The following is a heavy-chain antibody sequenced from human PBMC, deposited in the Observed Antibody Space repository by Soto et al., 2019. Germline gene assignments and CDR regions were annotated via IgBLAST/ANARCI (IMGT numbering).Heavy chain of an antibody. CDR3: ARGGLTTVTTSRAYYFDY. D-gene: IGHD4-4*01. V-gene: IGHV1-46*01. J-gene: IGHJ4*02. CDR2: INPSGGST. Sequence: ASVKVSCKASGYTFTSYYMHWVRQAPGQGLEWMGIINPSGGSTSYAQKFQGRVTMTRDTSTSTVYMELSSLRSEDTAVYYCARGGLTTVTTSRAYYFDYWGQGTLVTVSS. CDR1: GYTFTSYY.